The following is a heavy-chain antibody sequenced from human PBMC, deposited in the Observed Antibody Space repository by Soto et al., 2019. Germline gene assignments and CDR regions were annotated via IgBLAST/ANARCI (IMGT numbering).Heavy chain of an antibody. V-gene: IGHV4-59*08. Sequence: SETLSLTCTVSGASISRYYWSWIRQSPGKGLEWIGYLYNTGSTIYNPSLKSRVTISVDTSKNQFSLKLSSVTAADTAVYYCARLGGGCSYGYVFDPWGQGTLVTVSS. CDR2: LYNTGST. CDR3: ARLGGGCSYGYVFDP. J-gene: IGHJ5*02. D-gene: IGHD5-18*01. CDR1: GASISRYY.